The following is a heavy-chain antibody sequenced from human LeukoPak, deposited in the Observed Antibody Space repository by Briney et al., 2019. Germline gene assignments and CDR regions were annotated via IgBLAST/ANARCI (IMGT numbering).Heavy chain of an antibody. CDR3: ASEQLLAVAGTRDAFDI. CDR1: GYTFTSYY. V-gene: IGHV1-46*01. D-gene: IGHD6-19*01. J-gene: IGHJ3*02. Sequence: ASVKVSCKASGYTFTSYYMHWVRQAPGQGLEWMGIINPSGGSTSYAQKFQGRVTMTRDTSTSTVYMELSSLRSEDTAVYYCASEQLLAVAGTRDAFDIWGQATMVTVSS. CDR2: INPSGGST.